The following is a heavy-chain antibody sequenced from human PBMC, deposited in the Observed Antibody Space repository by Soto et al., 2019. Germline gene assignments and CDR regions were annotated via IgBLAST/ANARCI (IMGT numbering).Heavy chain of an antibody. CDR3: ARHECAGCYFIKYYYMDV. CDR2: ISYSGSS. CDR1: GGSISSGSHY. Sequence: SETLSLTCTVSGGSISSGSHYWGWVRQPPGKGLEWIATISYSGSSYYNPSLKSRVTVSVDTSNNHFSLRLSSVTAADTAVYYCARHECAGCYFIKYYYMDVWGKGTTVTVSS. J-gene: IGHJ6*03. D-gene: IGHD2-15*01. V-gene: IGHV4-39*01.